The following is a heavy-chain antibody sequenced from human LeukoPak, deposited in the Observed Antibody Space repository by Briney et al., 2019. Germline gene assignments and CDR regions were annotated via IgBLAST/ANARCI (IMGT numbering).Heavy chain of an antibody. CDR2: ISSSGSTI. CDR3: ARVRSGSYHVFDS. V-gene: IGHV3-48*03. CDR1: GFTFSSYE. D-gene: IGHD1-26*01. Sequence: GGSLRLSCAASGFTFSSYEMNWVRQAPGKGLEWVSYISSSGSTIYYADSVKGRFTISRDNAKNLLSLQMNSLRAEDTAVYYCARVRSGSYHVFDSWGQGTLVTVSS. J-gene: IGHJ4*02.